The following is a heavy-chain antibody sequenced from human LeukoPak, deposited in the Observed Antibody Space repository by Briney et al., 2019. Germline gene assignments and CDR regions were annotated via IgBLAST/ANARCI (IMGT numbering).Heavy chain of an antibody. Sequence: GGSLRLSCAASAFTFSSYAMHWVRQAPGKGLEWVAVISYDGSNKYYADSVKGRFTISRDNSKNTLYLQMNSLRAEDTAVYYCARDLRDGYNFEFGYWGQGTLVTVSS. CDR2: ISYDGSNK. V-gene: IGHV3-30-3*01. D-gene: IGHD5-24*01. CDR3: ARDLRDGYNFEFGY. J-gene: IGHJ4*02. CDR1: AFTFSSYA.